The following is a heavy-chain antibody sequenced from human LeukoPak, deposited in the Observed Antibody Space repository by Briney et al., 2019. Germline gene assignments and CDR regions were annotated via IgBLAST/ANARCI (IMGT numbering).Heavy chain of an antibody. Sequence: GGSLRLSCAASGFTVSSNYMSWVRQAPGKGLEWVSVIYSGGSTYYADSVKGRFTISRDNSKNTLYLQMNSLRAEDTVVYYCARVVSSGWSYPSTYYYYYMDVWGKGTTVTVSS. CDR2: IYSGGST. D-gene: IGHD6-13*01. CDR1: GFTVSSNY. J-gene: IGHJ6*03. V-gene: IGHV3-53*01. CDR3: ARVVSSGWSYPSTYYYYYMDV.